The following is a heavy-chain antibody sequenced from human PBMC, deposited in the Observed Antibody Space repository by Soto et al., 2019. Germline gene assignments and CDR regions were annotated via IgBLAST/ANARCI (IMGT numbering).Heavy chain of an antibody. CDR1: GYSFITYG. Sequence: QVQLVQSGAEVKKPGASVMVSCKGSGYSFITYGMSWVRQAPGQGLEWVGWISTYNGNTKYVESLQGRVTMTTDTTTSTAYMELRSLRSDDTAVYYCARGPTDYYDKSGDYCLDYWGQGTLFTVSP. CDR2: ISTYNGNT. D-gene: IGHD3-22*01. V-gene: IGHV1-18*01. J-gene: IGHJ4*02. CDR3: ARGPTDYYDKSGDYCLDY.